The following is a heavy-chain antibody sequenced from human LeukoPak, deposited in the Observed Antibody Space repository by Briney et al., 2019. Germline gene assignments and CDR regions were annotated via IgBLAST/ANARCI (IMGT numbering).Heavy chain of an antibody. Sequence: SETLSLTCTVPGGSISSYYWSWIRQPPGKGLEWIGYIYYTGSTNYNPSLKSRVTISVDTSKNQFSLKSNSVTAADTAVYFCAREGTDWDNWFDPWGQGTLVTVSS. CDR2: IYYTGST. V-gene: IGHV4-59*01. CDR1: GGSISSYY. D-gene: IGHD2-21*01. J-gene: IGHJ5*02. CDR3: AREGTDWDNWFDP.